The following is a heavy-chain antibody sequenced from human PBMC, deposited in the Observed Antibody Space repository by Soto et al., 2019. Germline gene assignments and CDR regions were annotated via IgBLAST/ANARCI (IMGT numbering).Heavy chain of an antibody. V-gene: IGHV3-74*01. D-gene: IGHD2-2*01. CDR3: ARDMRDGCDSSNCFSWFDH. Sequence: EVQLVESGGGLVQPGGSLRLSCAASGFALSSSWMHWVRQAPGKGPVWVSHINTDGSVTDYADSVKGRFTISSDNTKNTLYLQMNSLIAEDTAVSYCARDMRDGCDSSNCFSWFDHCGAGTLVTVCS. J-gene: IGHJ5*02. CDR1: GFALSSSW. CDR2: INTDGSVT.